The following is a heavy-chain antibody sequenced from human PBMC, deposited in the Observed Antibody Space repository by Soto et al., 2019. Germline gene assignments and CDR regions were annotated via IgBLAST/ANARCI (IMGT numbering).Heavy chain of an antibody. D-gene: IGHD3-10*01. CDR1: GFTFGSHG. CDR2: ISHDGTNR. V-gene: IGHV3-30*03. Sequence: PGGSMRLCCAASGFTFGSHGMNGVRQAPGMGLEWLAVISHDGTNRYCADSVKGRVTISRDNSKSTVFVQMNSLGFEDTAVYYCVRSSGVSTPGFAYCGQGALVTGSS. J-gene: IGHJ4*02. CDR3: VRSSGVSTPGFAY.